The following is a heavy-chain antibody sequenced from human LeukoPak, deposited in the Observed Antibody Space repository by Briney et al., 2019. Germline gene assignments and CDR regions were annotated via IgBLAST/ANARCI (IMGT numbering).Heavy chain of an antibody. D-gene: IGHD2-2*01. Sequence: PGGSLRLSCAASGFNFDDYGMSWVRQAPGKGLEWVSNINWNGVSKGYGDSVKGRFTISRDNSKNTLYLQMNSLRAEDTAVYYCAKDPVPAAMMDYYYMDVWGKGTTVTISS. J-gene: IGHJ6*03. CDR1: GFNFDDYG. CDR3: AKDPVPAAMMDYYYMDV. V-gene: IGHV3-20*04. CDR2: INWNGVSK.